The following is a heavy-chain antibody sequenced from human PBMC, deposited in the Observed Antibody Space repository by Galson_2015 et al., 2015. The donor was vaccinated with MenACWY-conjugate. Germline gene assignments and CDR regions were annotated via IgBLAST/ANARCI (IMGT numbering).Heavy chain of an antibody. V-gene: IGHV3-30*18. CDR1: GFTFSSYG. Sequence: SLRLSCAASGFTFSSYGMNWVRQAPGKGLEWVADITCGGSNKYYADSVKGRFTISRDNSKNTLYLQMNSLSAEDTAVYYCAKEASYSCAYCESDVSGQGTPVAGAS. D-gene: IGHD4-11*01. CDR3: AKEASYSCAYCESDV. CDR2: ITCGGSNK. J-gene: IGHJ6*01.